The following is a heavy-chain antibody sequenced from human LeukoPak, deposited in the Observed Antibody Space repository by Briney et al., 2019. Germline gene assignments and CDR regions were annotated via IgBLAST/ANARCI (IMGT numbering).Heavy chain of an antibody. D-gene: IGHD3-3*01. CDR1: GFTFSSYE. V-gene: IGHV3-48*03. Sequence: GGSLRLSCAASGFTFSSYEMNWVRQAPGKGLEWVSYISSSGSTIYYADSVKGRFTISRDNAKNSLYLQMNSLRAEDTAVYYCAREDDFWSGYSGFDYWGQGTLVTVSS. CDR3: AREDDFWSGYSGFDY. CDR2: ISSSGSTI. J-gene: IGHJ4*02.